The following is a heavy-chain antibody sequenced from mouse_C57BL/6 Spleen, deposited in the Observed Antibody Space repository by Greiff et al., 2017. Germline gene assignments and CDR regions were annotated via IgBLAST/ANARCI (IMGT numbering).Heavy chain of an antibody. V-gene: IGHV1-15*01. CDR3: TRRN. CDR1: GYTFTDYE. CDR2: IDPETGGT. J-gene: IGHJ2*01. Sequence: VKLMESGAELVRPGASVTLSCKASGYTFTDYEMHWVKQTPVHGLEWIGAIDPETGGTAYNQKFKGKAILTADKSSSTAYMELRSLTSEDSAVYYCTRRNWGQGTTRTVSS.